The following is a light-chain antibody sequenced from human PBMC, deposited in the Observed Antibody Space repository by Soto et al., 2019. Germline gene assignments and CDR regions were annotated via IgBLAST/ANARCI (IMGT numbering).Light chain of an antibody. Sequence: EIVMTQSPATLSVSPGERATLSCRASQSVSSNLAWYQQKPGQAPGLLTYGASTRATGIPARCSGSGSGTEFTLTISSLQSEDFAVYYCQQYNNWPPWTFGQGTKVEIK. CDR2: GAS. J-gene: IGKJ1*01. CDR3: QQYNNWPPWT. V-gene: IGKV3-15*01. CDR1: QSVSSN.